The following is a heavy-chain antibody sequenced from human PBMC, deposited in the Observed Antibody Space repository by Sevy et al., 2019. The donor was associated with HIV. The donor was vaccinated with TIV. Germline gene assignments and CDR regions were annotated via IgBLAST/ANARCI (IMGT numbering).Heavy chain of an antibody. CDR2: IFYTGST. D-gene: IGHD4-17*01. Sequence: SETLSLTCTVSGGSISSGGYHWSWIRQHPGKGLEWIGYIFYTGSTYYNPSLKSRITISVDTSENQFSLRLSSVTAADTAVYYCASHIYGSPEYFHHWGQGTLVTVSS. J-gene: IGHJ1*01. CDR1: GGSISSGGYH. CDR3: ASHIYGSPEYFHH. V-gene: IGHV4-31*03.